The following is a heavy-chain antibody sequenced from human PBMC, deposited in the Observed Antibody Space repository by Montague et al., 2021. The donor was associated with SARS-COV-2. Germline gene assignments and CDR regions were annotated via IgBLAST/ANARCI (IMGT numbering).Heavy chain of an antibody. Sequence: SETLSLTCTVSVGSISNYYWTWIRQPPGKGLEWIGYIYGSGSANXNPSLKSRSTISVDTSNNQFSLRLSSVTAADTAVYYCARAYCGGDCHVGPWGQGILVTVSS. CDR1: VGSISNYY. CDR2: IYGSGSA. V-gene: IGHV4-59*01. CDR3: ARAYCGGDCHVGP. D-gene: IGHD2-21*02. J-gene: IGHJ5*02.